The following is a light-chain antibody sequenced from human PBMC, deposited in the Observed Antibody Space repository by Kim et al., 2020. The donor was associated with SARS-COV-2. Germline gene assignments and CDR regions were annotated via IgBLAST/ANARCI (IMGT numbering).Light chain of an antibody. CDR2: GAS. V-gene: IGKV1-8*01. CDR1: QGISSY. CDR3: QQYDTYPWT. J-gene: IGKJ1*01. Sequence: AIRMTQSPSSFSASTGDSVTITCRASQGISSYLAWYQQKPGTAPRLLIYGASTLQNGVPSRFSGSGSGTDFTLTISCLQSEDFATYYCQQYDTYPWTFGQGTKVDIK.